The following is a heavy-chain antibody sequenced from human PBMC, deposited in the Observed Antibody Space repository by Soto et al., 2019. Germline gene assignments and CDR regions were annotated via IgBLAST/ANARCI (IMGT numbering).Heavy chain of an antibody. CDR1: GYTLTELS. Sequence: QVQLVQSGAEVKKPGASVKVSCKVSGYTLTELSMHWVRQAPGKGLEWMGGFDPEDGETIYAQKFQGRVTMTEDTSTVSANMGLSSLRSEDMAVYYCATGYGDYGFIVDAFEIWGQGTMVTVSS. J-gene: IGHJ3*02. CDR3: ATGYGDYGFIVDAFEI. D-gene: IGHD4-17*01. CDR2: FDPEDGET. V-gene: IGHV1-24*01.